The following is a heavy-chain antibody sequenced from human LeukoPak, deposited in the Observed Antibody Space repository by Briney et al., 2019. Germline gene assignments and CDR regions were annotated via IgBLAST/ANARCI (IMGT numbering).Heavy chain of an antibody. V-gene: IGHV3-66*01. Sequence: GGSLRLSCTASGFTFTSCAMNWVRQAPGKGLEWVSVIYSGGSTYYADSVKGRFTISRDNARNSLYLQMNSLRAEDTAVYYCARGRFSYDNTGYSTFYYWGQGTLVTVSS. J-gene: IGHJ4*02. CDR1: GFTFTSCA. CDR2: IYSGGST. D-gene: IGHD3-22*01. CDR3: ARGRFSYDNTGYSTFYY.